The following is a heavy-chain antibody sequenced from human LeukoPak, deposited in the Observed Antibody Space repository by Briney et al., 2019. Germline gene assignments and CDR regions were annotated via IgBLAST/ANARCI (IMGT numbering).Heavy chain of an antibody. D-gene: IGHD2-21*01. CDR1: GYTCINYY. Sequence: ASVKVSCKASGYTCINYYMHWVRQAPGQGLEWMGIINPSGGSTSYAQKFQGRVTMTRDTSTSTVYMELSSLRSEDTAAYYCARDESTSILWWWGQGTLVTVSS. CDR3: ARDESTSILWW. J-gene: IGHJ1*01. CDR2: INPSGGST. V-gene: IGHV1-46*01.